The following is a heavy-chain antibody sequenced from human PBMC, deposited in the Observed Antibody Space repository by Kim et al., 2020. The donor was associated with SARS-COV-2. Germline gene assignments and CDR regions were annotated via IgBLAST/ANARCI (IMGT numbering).Heavy chain of an antibody. Sequence: SETLSLTCAVYGGSFSGYYWSWIRQPPGKGLEWIGEINHSVSTNYNPSLKSRVTISVDTSKNQFSLKLSSVTAADTAVYYCSGEVRGVTFYYYYGMDVWGQGTTVTVSS. J-gene: IGHJ6*02. CDR3: SGEVRGVTFYYYYGMDV. V-gene: IGHV4-34*01. D-gene: IGHD3-10*01. CDR2: INHSVST. CDR1: GGSFSGYY.